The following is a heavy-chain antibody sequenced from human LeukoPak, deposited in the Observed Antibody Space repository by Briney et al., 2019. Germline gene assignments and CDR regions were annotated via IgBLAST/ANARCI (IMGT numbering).Heavy chain of an antibody. CDR3: ARAARYCSGDSCFSPRTFDI. CDR1: GYTFTKYA. D-gene: IGHD2-15*01. CDR2: ITTDTGSP. Sequence: VASVKVSCKASGYTFTKYAMNWVRQAPGQGLKWMGWITTDTGSPTYAQGFTGRFVFSLDTSVTTAYLQITSLEAEDTAMYYCARAARYCSGDSCFSPRTFDIWGQGTMVTVS. V-gene: IGHV7-4-1*02. J-gene: IGHJ3*02.